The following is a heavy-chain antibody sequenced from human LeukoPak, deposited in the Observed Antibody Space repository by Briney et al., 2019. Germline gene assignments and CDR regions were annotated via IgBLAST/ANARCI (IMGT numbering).Heavy chain of an antibody. D-gene: IGHD3-22*01. CDR2: ISGSGGST. CDR1: GFTFSSYA. V-gene: IGHV3-23*01. J-gene: IGHJ3*02. Sequence: GGSLRLSCAASGFTFSSYAMSWVRQAPGKGLEWVSAISGSGGSTYYADSVKGRFTISRDNSKNTLYLQMNSLRAEDTAVYYCARKGPNRQGFGYYDTARDAFDIWGQGTMVTVSS. CDR3: ARKGPNRQGFGYYDTARDAFDI.